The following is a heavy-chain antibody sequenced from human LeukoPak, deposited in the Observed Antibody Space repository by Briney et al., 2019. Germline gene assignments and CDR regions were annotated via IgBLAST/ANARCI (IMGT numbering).Heavy chain of an antibody. J-gene: IGHJ4*02. D-gene: IGHD1-26*01. CDR3: ARDPRSGSYLDY. V-gene: IGHV4-59*01. Sequence: SETLSLTCTVSGRSISSYYWSWIRQPPGKGLEWIGYIYYSGSTNYNPSLKSRVTISVDTSKNQFSLKLSSVTAADTAVYYCARDPRSGSYLDYWGQGTLVTVSS. CDR1: GRSISSYY. CDR2: IYYSGST.